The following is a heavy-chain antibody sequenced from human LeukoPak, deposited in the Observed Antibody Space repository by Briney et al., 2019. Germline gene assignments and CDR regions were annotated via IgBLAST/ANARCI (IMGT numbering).Heavy chain of an antibody. D-gene: IGHD6-19*01. CDR2: ISAYNGNT. Sequence: ASVKVSCKASGYTFTSYYMHWVRQAPGQGLEWMGWISAYNGNTNYAQKLQGRVTMTTDTSTSTAYMELRSLRSDDTAVYYCARAGTALTMIIAVAGSWFDPWGQGTLVTVSS. CDR1: GYTFTSYY. V-gene: IGHV1-18*04. J-gene: IGHJ5*02. CDR3: ARAGTALTMIIAVAGSWFDP.